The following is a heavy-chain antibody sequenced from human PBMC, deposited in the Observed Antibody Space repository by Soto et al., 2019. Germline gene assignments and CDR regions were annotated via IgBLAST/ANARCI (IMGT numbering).Heavy chain of an antibody. D-gene: IGHD6-6*01. Sequence: GGSLRLSCAASGFTFSSYGMHWVRQAPGKGLEWVAVIWYDGSNKYYADSVKGRFTISRDSSKNTLYLQMNSLRAEDTAVYYCARAYSSSFNWEDEFDYWGQGTLVTVSS. CDR3: ARAYSSSFNWEDEFDY. J-gene: IGHJ4*02. CDR2: IWYDGSNK. V-gene: IGHV3-33*01. CDR1: GFTFSSYG.